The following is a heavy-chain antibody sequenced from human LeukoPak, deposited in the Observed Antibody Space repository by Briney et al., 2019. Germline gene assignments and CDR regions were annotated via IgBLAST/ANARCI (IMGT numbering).Heavy chain of an antibody. J-gene: IGHJ6*03. CDR3: ASGGMVRGVINYYYYYMDV. Sequence: SVKVSCKASGGTFSSYAISWVRQAPGQGLEWMGGIIPIFGTANYAQKFQGRVTMTRDTSISTAYMELSRLRSDDTAVYYCASGGMVRGVINYYYYYMDVWGKGTTVTISS. D-gene: IGHD3-10*01. CDR1: GGTFSSYA. V-gene: IGHV1-69*05. CDR2: IIPIFGTA.